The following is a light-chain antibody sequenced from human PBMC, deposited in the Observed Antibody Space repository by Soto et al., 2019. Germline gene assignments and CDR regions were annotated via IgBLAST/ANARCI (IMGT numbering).Light chain of an antibody. CDR3: QHRGNWPLT. J-gene: IGKJ4*01. Sequence: EIVLTQSPVTLSLSPVERATLSCRASQSVSRSLAWYQQKPGQAPRLLVYDASNRATGIPARFSGSGSGTDFTLTISSLEPEDFAVYFCQHRGNWPLTFGGGTKVDIK. V-gene: IGKV3-11*01. CDR1: QSVSRS. CDR2: DAS.